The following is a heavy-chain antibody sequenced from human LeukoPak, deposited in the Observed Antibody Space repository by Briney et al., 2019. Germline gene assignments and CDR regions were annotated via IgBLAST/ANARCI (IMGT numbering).Heavy chain of an antibody. D-gene: IGHD1-7*01. V-gene: IGHV4-59*01. J-gene: IGHJ6*02. CDR1: GGSISGYY. CDR2: ISYSGST. CDR3: ARGITGTRGYFYYGMDV. Sequence: AETLSLTCTVSGGSISGYYWSWIRQSPGKGLEWIGYISYSGSTKYNPSLKSRVTISVDTSKNQFSLQLSSVTAADTAVYYCARGITGTRGYFYYGMDVWGQGTTVTVSS.